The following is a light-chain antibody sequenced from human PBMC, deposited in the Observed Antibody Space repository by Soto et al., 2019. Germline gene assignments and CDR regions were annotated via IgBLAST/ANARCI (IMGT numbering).Light chain of an antibody. Sequence: EIGLTQAPATLFLSQGERATLSCRASQSVSSCLAWYQQKPGQAPRLLIYDASNRATGIPARFSGSGSGTDFTLTISSLEPEDFAVYYCQQRSNWPLTFGQGTKVDIK. CDR3: QQRSNWPLT. CDR1: QSVSSC. CDR2: DAS. V-gene: IGKV3-11*01. J-gene: IGKJ1*01.